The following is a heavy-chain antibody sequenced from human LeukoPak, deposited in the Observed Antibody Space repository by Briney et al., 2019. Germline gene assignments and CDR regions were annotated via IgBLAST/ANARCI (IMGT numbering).Heavy chain of an antibody. CDR1: GFTFSSYW. D-gene: IGHD3-3*01. Sequence: GGSLRLSCAASGFTFSSYWMSWVRQAPGKGLEWVANIKQDGSEKYYVDSVKGRFTISRDNAKNSLYLQMNSLRAEDTAVYYCAKVNDFWSGHFDYWGQGTLVTVSS. V-gene: IGHV3-7*01. J-gene: IGHJ4*02. CDR3: AKVNDFWSGHFDY. CDR2: IKQDGSEK.